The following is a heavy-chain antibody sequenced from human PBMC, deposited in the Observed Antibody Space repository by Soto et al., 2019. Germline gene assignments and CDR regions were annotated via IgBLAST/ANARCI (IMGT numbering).Heavy chain of an antibody. CDR3: ARASITIFGVVTNYYYYYGMDV. V-gene: IGHV1-69*12. Sequence: QVQLVQSGAEVKKPGSWVKVSCKASGGTFSSYAISWVRQAPGQGLEWMGGIIPIFGTANYAQKFQGRVTITADESTSTAYMELSSLRSEDTAVYYCARASITIFGVVTNYYYYYGMDVWGQGTTVTVSS. CDR1: GGTFSSYA. CDR2: IIPIFGTA. D-gene: IGHD3-3*01. J-gene: IGHJ6*02.